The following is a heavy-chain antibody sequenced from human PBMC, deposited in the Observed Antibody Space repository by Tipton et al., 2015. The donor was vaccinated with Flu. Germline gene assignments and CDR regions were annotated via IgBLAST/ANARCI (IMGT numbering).Heavy chain of an antibody. J-gene: IGHJ6*02. Sequence: TLSLTCTVSGGSIGSRYCWGWIRQPPGKGLEWIGHIYYIGSTNYNPSLKSRVTISMDTSKNQFSLKLSSMTAADTAVYYCARQSSSLADPNYYYGVDVWGQGTTVTVSS. D-gene: IGHD6-6*01. CDR3: ARQSSSLADPNYYYGVDV. CDR2: IYYIGST. CDR1: GGSIGSRYC. V-gene: IGHV4-31*03.